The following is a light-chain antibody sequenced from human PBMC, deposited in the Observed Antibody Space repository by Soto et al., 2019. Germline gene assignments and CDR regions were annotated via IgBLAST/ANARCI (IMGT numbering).Light chain of an antibody. V-gene: IGLV1-44*01. J-gene: IGLJ1*01. CDR2: TNG. CDR3: ATWDDSLNVYV. CDR1: SSNIGSNA. Sequence: QSALTQPPSASGTPGQRVTISCSGSSSNIGSNAVNWYQQLPGTAPSLLIYTNGHRPSGVPDRFSGSKSGTSASLAISGLQSEDEADYYCATWDDSLNVYVLGTGTQLTVL.